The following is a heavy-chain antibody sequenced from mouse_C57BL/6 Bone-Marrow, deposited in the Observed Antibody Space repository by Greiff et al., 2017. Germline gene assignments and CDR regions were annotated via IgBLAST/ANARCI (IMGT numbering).Heavy chain of an antibody. J-gene: IGHJ4*01. CDR2: IDPSDSYT. CDR3: ARCHDVYDGYYAMDY. Sequence: QVQLKQPGAELVMPGASVKLSCKASGYTFTSYWMHWVKQRPGQGLEWIGEIDPSDSYTNYNQKFKGKSTLTVDKSSSTAYMQLSSLTSEDSAVYYCARCHDVYDGYYAMDYWGQGTSVTVSS. CDR1: GYTFTSYW. D-gene: IGHD2-2*01. V-gene: IGHV1-69*01.